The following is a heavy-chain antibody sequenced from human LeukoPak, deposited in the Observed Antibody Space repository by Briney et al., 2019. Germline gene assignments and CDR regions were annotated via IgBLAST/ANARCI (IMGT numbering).Heavy chain of an antibody. CDR1: GFTFSSAW. Sequence: GGSLRLSCAASGFTFSSAWMSWVRQAPGKGLEWVGRIKSKTDGGTTDYAAPVKGRFTISRDDSKNTLYLQMNSLKTEDTAVYYCTTDPGRTRQPLDYWGQGTLVTVSS. J-gene: IGHJ4*02. CDR3: TTDPGRTRQPLDY. CDR2: IKSKTDGGTT. V-gene: IGHV3-15*01. D-gene: IGHD2-2*01.